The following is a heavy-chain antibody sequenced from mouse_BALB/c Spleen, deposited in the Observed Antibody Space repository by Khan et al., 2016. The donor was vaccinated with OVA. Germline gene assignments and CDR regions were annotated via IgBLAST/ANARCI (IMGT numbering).Heavy chain of an antibody. CDR3: ATSYFYGYYFDY. V-gene: IGHV5-17*02. J-gene: IGHJ2*01. CDR1: GFTFNNYG. CDR2: ISGDSNTI. D-gene: IGHD1-1*01. Sequence: EVKLMDSGGGLVQPGGSRKLSCAASGFTFNNYGMHWVRQAPEKGLEWVAYISGDSNTIYYVDSVKGRFTISRDNPKNTLFLQMTSLMSEDTAMFYCATSYFYGYYFDYWGPGTTLTVS.